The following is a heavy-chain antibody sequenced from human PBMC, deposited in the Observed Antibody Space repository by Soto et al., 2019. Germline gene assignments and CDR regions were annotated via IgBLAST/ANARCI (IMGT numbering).Heavy chain of an antibody. Sequence: PLETLSLTCTVSGGSVSSGSYYWSWIRQPPGKGLEWIGYIYYSGSTNYNPSLKSRVTISVDTSKNQFSLKLSSVTAADTAVYYCARGLGYCSGGSCYWFDPWGQGTLVTVSS. D-gene: IGHD2-15*01. CDR3: ARGLGYCSGGSCYWFDP. J-gene: IGHJ5*02. CDR1: GGSVSSGSYY. V-gene: IGHV4-61*01. CDR2: IYYSGST.